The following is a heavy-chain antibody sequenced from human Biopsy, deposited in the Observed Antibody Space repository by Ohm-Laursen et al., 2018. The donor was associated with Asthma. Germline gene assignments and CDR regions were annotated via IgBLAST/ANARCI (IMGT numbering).Heavy chain of an antibody. J-gene: IGHJ3*02. D-gene: IGHD4-17*01. V-gene: IGHV4-30-2*01. CDR2: IPPSGNT. CDR3: ARDYGDYVWRAFDI. Sequence: TLSLTGAVSGGSISSGDYSWSWIRQPPGKGLEWIGFIPPSGNTYYSPSLKSRLTISVDRSKNQFSLRLSSVTAADTAMYYFARDYGDYVWRAFDIWGQGTMVTVSS. CDR1: GGSISSGDYS.